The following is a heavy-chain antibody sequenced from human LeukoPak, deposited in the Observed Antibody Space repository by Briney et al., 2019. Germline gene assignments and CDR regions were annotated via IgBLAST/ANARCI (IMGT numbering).Heavy chain of an antibody. CDR1: GGSISNYY. CDR2: IYTSGTT. Sequence: PSETLSLTCTVSGGSISNYYWSWIRQPAGKGLEWIGRIYTSGTTHYNPSLKSRVTMSVDTSKNQFSLNLSSVTAADTAVYYCARFSSIAAAFDYWGQGALVRVSS. D-gene: IGHD6-13*01. CDR3: ARFSSIAAAFDY. V-gene: IGHV4-4*07. J-gene: IGHJ4*02.